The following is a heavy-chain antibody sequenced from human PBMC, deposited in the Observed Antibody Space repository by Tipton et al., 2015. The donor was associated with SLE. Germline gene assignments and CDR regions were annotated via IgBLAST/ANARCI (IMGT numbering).Heavy chain of an antibody. CDR2: IYHSGST. V-gene: IGHV4-4*02. Sequence: SLRLSCAVSGGSISSSNWWSWVRQPPGKGLEWIGEIYHSGSTNYNPSLKSRVPISVDKSKNQFSLKLISVTAADTAVYYCARAEQQREPFDYWGQGTLVTVSS. CDR1: GGSISSSNW. J-gene: IGHJ4*02. CDR3: ARAEQQREPFDY. D-gene: IGHD6-13*01.